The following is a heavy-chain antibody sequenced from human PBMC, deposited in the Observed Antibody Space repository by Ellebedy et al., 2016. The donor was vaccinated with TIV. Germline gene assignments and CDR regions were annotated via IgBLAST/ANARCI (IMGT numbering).Heavy chain of an antibody. CDR2: IIGAAGST. Sequence: GESLKISCAASGFAFRSFAMTWVRQAPGKGLEWVSIIIGAAGSTSYAESVKGRFTIPRDHSKKVLYLQMSSLSVEDTAVYYCAKELRSKIVRVIETWGQGTPVTVSS. V-gene: IGHV3-23*01. D-gene: IGHD3-22*01. CDR1: GFAFRSFA. J-gene: IGHJ4*02. CDR3: AKELRSKIVRVIET.